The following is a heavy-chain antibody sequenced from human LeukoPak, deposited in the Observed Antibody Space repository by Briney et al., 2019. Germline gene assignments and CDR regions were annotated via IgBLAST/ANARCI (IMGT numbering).Heavy chain of an antibody. CDR1: GGSFSGYY. CDR2: INHSGST. Sequence: SETLSLTCAVYGGSFSGYYWSWICQPPGKGLEWIGEINHSGSTNYNPSLKSRVTISVDTSKNQFSLKLSSVTAADTAVYYCARGLAARRAAAIGRYYFDYWGQGTLVTVSS. V-gene: IGHV4-34*01. D-gene: IGHD6-6*01. J-gene: IGHJ4*02. CDR3: ARGLAARRAAAIGRYYFDY.